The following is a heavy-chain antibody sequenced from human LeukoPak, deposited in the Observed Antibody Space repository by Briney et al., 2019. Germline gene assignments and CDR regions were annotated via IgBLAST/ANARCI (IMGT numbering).Heavy chain of an antibody. Sequence: GGSLRLSCAASGFTFSSYGMHWVRQAPGKGLEWVAVISYDGSNKYYADSVKGRFTISRDNSKNTLYLQMNSLRAEDTAVYYCAKDALEEDYYYYYIDVWGKGTTVTVSS. V-gene: IGHV3-30*18. J-gene: IGHJ6*03. CDR2: ISYDGSNK. CDR1: GFTFSSYG. CDR3: AKDALEEDYYYYYIDV. D-gene: IGHD5-24*01.